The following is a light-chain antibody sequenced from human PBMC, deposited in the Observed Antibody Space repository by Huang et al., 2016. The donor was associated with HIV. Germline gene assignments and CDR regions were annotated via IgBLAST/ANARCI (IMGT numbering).Light chain of an antibody. CDR2: AAS. CDR1: QSVSSN. CDR3: QQYDNRPPWT. J-gene: IGKJ1*01. V-gene: IGKV3-15*01. Sequence: DILLTQSPATLSVSLGERATLSCRATQSVSSNLAWYQQKVGQAPRLLMYAASARANGVSARFSGSGAGTEFTLTISSLQSEDSAVYYCQQYDNRPPWTFGQGTKVEI.